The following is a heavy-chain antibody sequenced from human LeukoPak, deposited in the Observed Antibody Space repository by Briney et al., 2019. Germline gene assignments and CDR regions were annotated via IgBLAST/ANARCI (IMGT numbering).Heavy chain of an antibody. V-gene: IGHV3-21*01. CDR3: ARGGNWYDY. Sequence: GGSLRLSCAASGFDFSTYAINWVRQAPGKGLEWVSSISTMSNYIFYGDSVKGRFTISRDNAKNSVYLQMNSLRPEDTAVYYCARGGNWYDYWGQGTLVTVSS. CDR1: GFDFSTYA. J-gene: IGHJ5*01. CDR2: ISTMSNYI.